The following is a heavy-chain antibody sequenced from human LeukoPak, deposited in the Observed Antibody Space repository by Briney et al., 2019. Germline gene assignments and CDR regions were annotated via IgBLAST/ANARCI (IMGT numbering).Heavy chain of an antibody. CDR2: ISGGSDHI. J-gene: IGHJ4*02. Sequence: GGSLRLSCAASGFTFSTYNMYWVRQAPGKGLEWVSSISGGSDHIYYADPVKGRFTTSRDNAKNSLYLQMNSLRAEDTAVYYCARIGSGWYWDYWGQGTLVTVSS. V-gene: IGHV3-21*01. D-gene: IGHD6-19*01. CDR1: GFTFSTYN. CDR3: ARIGSGWYWDY.